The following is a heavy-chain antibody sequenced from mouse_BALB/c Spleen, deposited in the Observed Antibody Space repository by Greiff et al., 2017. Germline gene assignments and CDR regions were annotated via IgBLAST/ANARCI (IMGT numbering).Heavy chain of an antibody. CDR3: ARDRSTVVAYWYFDV. CDR2: IWGDGST. Sequence: VMLVESGPGLVAPSQSLSITCTVSGFSLTGYGVNWVRQPPGKGLEWLGMIWGDGSTDYNSALKSRLSISKDNSKSQVFLKMNSLQTDDTARYYCARDRSTVVAYWYFDVWGAGTTVTVSS. CDR1: GFSLTGYG. D-gene: IGHD1-1*01. V-gene: IGHV2-6-7*01. J-gene: IGHJ1*01.